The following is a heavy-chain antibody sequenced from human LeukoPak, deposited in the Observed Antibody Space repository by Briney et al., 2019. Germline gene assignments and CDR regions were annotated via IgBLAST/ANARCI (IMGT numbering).Heavy chain of an antibody. Sequence: GGSLRLSCAASGFTFSSYAMSWVRQAPGKGLEWVSAISGSGGSTYYADSVKGRFTIPRDNSKNTLYLQMNSLRAEDTAVYYCAKDQGLWFGELSGFDYWGQGTLVTVSS. D-gene: IGHD3-10*01. J-gene: IGHJ4*02. CDR1: GFTFSSYA. V-gene: IGHV3-23*01. CDR2: ISGSGGST. CDR3: AKDQGLWFGELSGFDY.